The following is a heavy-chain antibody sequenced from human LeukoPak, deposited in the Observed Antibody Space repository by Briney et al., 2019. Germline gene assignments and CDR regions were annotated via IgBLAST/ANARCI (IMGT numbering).Heavy chain of an antibody. CDR2: IKEDGREK. V-gene: IGHV3-7*03. J-gene: IGHJ4*02. D-gene: IGHD3-9*01. CDR1: GFTFSSYW. CDR3: ARAVGYYDILTGYYDGGYFDD. Sequence: GGSLRRSCAASGFTFSSYWLSWVPHAPGKGLEGVANIKEDGREKYYVYSVKGRLTISTDISKNTLYLQMNSLRAEDTAVYYCARAVGYYDILTGYYDGGYFDDRGQGTLVTVSS.